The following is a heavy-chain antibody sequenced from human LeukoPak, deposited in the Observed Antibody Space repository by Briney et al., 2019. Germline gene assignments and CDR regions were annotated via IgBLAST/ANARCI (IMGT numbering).Heavy chain of an antibody. V-gene: IGHV3-66*01. J-gene: IGHJ4*02. CDR2: IYSGGST. D-gene: IGHD6-19*01. Sequence: GGSLRLSCAASGLTFSGNYMSWVRQAPGQGLEWVSVIYSGGSTYYADSVKGRFTISRDNSKNTLYLQMNSLRAEDTAVYYCAKDASLYSSGSDYWGQGTLVTVSS. CDR1: GLTFSGNY. CDR3: AKDASLYSSGSDY.